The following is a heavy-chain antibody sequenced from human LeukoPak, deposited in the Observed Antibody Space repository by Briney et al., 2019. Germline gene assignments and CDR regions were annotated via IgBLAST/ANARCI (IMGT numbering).Heavy chain of an antibody. CDR3: ARDELLNKNWFDP. V-gene: IGHV3-20*04. D-gene: IGHD3-10*01. J-gene: IGHJ5*02. CDR1: GFKFDDYG. Sequence: GGSLRLSCRGSGFKFDDYGVTWVRQAPGKGLEWVSDINWNGDSTGYAHSVRGRFTISRDNSKNSVYLQMNSLRVEDTAFYYCARDELLNKNWFDPWGQGTLVTVSS. CDR2: INWNGDST.